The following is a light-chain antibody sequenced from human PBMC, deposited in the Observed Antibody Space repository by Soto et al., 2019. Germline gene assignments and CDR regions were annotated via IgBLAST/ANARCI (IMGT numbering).Light chain of an antibody. CDR2: DAS. V-gene: IGKV1-33*01. CDR3: QKYDTLKVT. J-gene: IGKJ3*01. CDR1: QDISNS. Sequence: DIQMTQPPSARAGSVVEGVTSTCQASQDISNSLNWYQQKPGKAPKLLIYDASNLETGVPSRFSGRGYGTDFTFTISSLQPEDFATYFCQKYDTLKVTCGPGTKGAIK.